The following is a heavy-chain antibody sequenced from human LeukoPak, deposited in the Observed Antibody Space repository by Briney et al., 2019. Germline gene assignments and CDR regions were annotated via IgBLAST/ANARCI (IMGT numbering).Heavy chain of an antibody. D-gene: IGHD4-17*01. Sequence: QTGGSLRLSCAASGFTFSSYAMSWVRQAPGKGLEWVSAISGSGGSTYYADSVNGRFTISRDNSKNTPYLQMNSLRAEDTAVYYCAKDLTVTTLWGQGTMVTVSS. J-gene: IGHJ3*01. V-gene: IGHV3-23*01. CDR3: AKDLTVTTL. CDR2: ISGSGGST. CDR1: GFTFSSYA.